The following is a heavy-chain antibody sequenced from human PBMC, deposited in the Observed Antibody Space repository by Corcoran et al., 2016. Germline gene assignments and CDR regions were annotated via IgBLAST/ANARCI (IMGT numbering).Heavy chain of an antibody. V-gene: IGHV1-18*01. CDR1: GYVFNTYS. CDR2: ISTSNGNT. Sequence: QVQLVQSGGEVKRPGASVKVSCKASGYVFNTYSISWVRQAPGQGLEWVGWISTSNGNTEYAQKFQDRVTLSTDKSTSTADLELRSLSSDDTAVYCCAIDRTIGSGSYYYYNQGGQCTQVSGSS. J-gene: IGHJ1*01. D-gene: IGHD3-10*01. CDR3: AIDRTIGSGSYYYYNQ.